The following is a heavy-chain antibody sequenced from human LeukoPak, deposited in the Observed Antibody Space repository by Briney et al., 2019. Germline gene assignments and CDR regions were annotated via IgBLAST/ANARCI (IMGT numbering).Heavy chain of an antibody. CDR2: IKRDGSQK. CDR1: GFSFSSNW. V-gene: IGHV3-7*01. CDR3: ARLGLEVGGPNWFDP. D-gene: IGHD1-1*01. Sequence: QAGGSLRLSCAAPGFSFSSNWMGWVRQAPGKGLEWVARIKRDGSQKYYLDSVKGRFTISRDNAKNSLYLQMNSLRVEDTAVYYCARLGLEVGGPNWFDPWGQGTLVTVSS. J-gene: IGHJ5*02.